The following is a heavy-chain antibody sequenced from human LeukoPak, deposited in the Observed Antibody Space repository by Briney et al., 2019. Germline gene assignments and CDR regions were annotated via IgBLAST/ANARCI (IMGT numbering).Heavy chain of an antibody. CDR2: IWYDGSNK. D-gene: IGHD2-15*01. CDR3: ATDRATQYFDY. J-gene: IGHJ4*02. V-gene: IGHV3-30*02. CDR1: GITFRSYG. Sequence: GGSLRLSCAASGITFRSYGMHWVRQAPGKGLEWVAFIWYDGSNKYYADSVKGRFTTSRDNSRNTLFLQMNSLRAEDTAVYYCATDRATQYFDYWGQGTLVSVSS.